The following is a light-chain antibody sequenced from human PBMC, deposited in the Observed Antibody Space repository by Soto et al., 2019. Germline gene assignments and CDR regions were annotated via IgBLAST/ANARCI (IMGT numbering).Light chain of an antibody. Sequence: SYELTQPHSVSVSPGQTASIPCSGDKLGDQYACWYQQKPGESPVLVIYQDRKRHSGSPERFSGSNSWNTATLTISGTQAMDEADYYCQAGDSSTVVFGGGTKLPVL. CDR2: QDR. V-gene: IGLV3-1*01. CDR1: KLGDQY. CDR3: QAGDSSTVV. J-gene: IGLJ2*01.